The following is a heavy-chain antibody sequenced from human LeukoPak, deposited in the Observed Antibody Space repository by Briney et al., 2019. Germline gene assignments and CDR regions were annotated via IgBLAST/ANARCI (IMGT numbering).Heavy chain of an antibody. Sequence: PSETLSLTCSVSGGSISSSSYFWGWIRQPPGKGLEWIGNIYYNGDTYYNPSLESRVTISVDTSKNQFSLILTSVTAADTAVYYCARLAAAYSHTFDFWGQGTLVTVSS. D-gene: IGHD4-11*01. CDR1: GGSISSSSYF. CDR3: ARLAAAYSHTFDF. V-gene: IGHV4-39*01. CDR2: IYYNGDT. J-gene: IGHJ4*02.